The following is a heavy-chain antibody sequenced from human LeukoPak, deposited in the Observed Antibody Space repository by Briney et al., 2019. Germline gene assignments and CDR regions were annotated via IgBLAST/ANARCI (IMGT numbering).Heavy chain of an antibody. CDR2: ISYGGSNK. J-gene: IGHJ3*01. Sequence: GGSLRLSCAASGFTFSSYDMHWVRQAPGKGLEWVAVISYGGSNKYYTDYVKGRFTIYRDNSKNTLYLQMISLRAEDTAVYYCARDYRYFYWLLVTWGQGTMVTVSS. V-gene: IGHV3-30*04. CDR1: GFTFSSYD. D-gene: IGHD3-9*01. CDR3: ARDYRYFYWLLVT.